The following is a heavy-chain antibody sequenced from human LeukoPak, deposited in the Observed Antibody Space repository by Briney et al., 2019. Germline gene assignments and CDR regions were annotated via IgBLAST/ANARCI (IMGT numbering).Heavy chain of an antibody. Sequence: SETLSLTCAVYGGSFSGYYWSWIRQPPGKGLEWIGEINHSGSTYYNPSLKSRVTISVDTSKNQFSLKLSSVTAADTAVYYCARPEGGSGYYKDAFDIWGQGTMATVSS. D-gene: IGHD3-22*01. V-gene: IGHV4-34*01. J-gene: IGHJ3*02. CDR1: GGSFSGYY. CDR2: INHSGST. CDR3: ARPEGGSGYYKDAFDI.